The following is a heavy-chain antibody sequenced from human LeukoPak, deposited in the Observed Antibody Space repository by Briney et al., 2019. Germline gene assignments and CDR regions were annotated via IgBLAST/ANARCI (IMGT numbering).Heavy chain of an antibody. CDR2: INSDGSST. CDR1: GFTFCSYW. J-gene: IGHJ4*02. CDR3: ARAAPAASYYYYDSSGYYYDY. Sequence: GGSLRLSCAASGFTFCSYWMHWVRQAPGKGLVWVSRINSDGSSTSYADSVRGRFTISRDNAKNTLYLQMNSLRAEDTAVYYCARAAPAASYYYYDSSGYYYDYWGQGTLVTVSS. D-gene: IGHD3-22*01. V-gene: IGHV3-74*01.